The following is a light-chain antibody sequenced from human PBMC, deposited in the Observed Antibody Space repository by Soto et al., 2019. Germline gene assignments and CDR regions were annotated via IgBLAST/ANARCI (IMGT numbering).Light chain of an antibody. J-gene: IGKJ3*01. CDR2: WAS. CDR3: QQYYAFPFT. Sequence: DIVMTQSPDSLSVSLGERATINCKSSQDIVHSFSHNYLLGWYQKRPGQPPKLLFYWASNRQPGVPDRFSASGSGTDFTLTISNLQAEDVATYFCQQYYAFPFTFGPGTRVDLK. V-gene: IGKV4-1*01. CDR1: QDIVHSFSHNYL.